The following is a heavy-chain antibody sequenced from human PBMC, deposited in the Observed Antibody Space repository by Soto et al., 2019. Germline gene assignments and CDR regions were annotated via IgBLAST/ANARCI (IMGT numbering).Heavy chain of an antibody. V-gene: IGHV4-59*01. J-gene: IGHJ6*02. Sequence: SETLSLTCPVSGGSINGYYWSWIRQPPGKGLEWIGYMYNTGSTVYNPSFKSRVTISVDTSKNQFSLKLNSVTAADTAVYYCARDLWGYCGTDCYPLDVWGQGTTVTVS. CDR3: ARDLWGYCGTDCYPLDV. CDR2: MYNTGST. CDR1: GGSINGYY. D-gene: IGHD2-21*02.